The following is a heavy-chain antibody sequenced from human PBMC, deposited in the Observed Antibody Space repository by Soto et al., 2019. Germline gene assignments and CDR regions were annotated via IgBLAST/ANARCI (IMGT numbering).Heavy chain of an antibody. V-gene: IGHV4-39*01. CDR2: IYYSGST. CDR1: GVSIYSSSYY. CDR3: ALGTISATTFDY. J-gene: IGHJ4*02. Sequence: SETLSLTCTVSGVSIYSSSYYWGWIRQPPGKGLEWIGSIYYSGSTYYRPSLKSRVTISVDTSKNQFSLKLRSVTAADTAVFFCALGTISATTFDYWGQGTLVTVSS. D-gene: IGHD1-20*01.